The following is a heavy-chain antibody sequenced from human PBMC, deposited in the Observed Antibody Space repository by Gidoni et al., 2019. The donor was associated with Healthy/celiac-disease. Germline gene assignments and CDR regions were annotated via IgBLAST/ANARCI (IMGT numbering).Heavy chain of an antibody. V-gene: IGHV4-59*01. CDR3: ARGIVVVPAAYYIDY. D-gene: IGHD2-2*01. J-gene: IGHJ4*02. CDR1: GGSISSYY. Sequence: QVQLQESVPGLVKPSETLSLTCPVSGGSISSYYWSWIRQPPGKGLEWIGYIYYSGSTNYNPSLKSRVTISVDTSKNQFSLKLSSVTAADTAVYYCARGIVVVPAAYYIDYWGQGTLVTVSS. CDR2: IYYSGST.